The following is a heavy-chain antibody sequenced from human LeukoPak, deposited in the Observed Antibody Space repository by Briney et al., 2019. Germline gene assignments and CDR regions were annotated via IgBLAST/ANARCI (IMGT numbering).Heavy chain of an antibody. V-gene: IGHV3-21*01. CDR3: ARDKVQGSEWGSNFDY. CDR1: GFTFSSYA. Sequence: GGSLRLSCAASGFTFSSYAMGWVRQAPGKGLEWVSAISSSSSYIYYADSVKGRFTISRDNAKNSLYLQMNSLRVEDTAVYYCARDKVQGSEWGSNFDYWGQGTLVTVSS. D-gene: IGHD2-15*01. J-gene: IGHJ4*02. CDR2: ISSSSSYI.